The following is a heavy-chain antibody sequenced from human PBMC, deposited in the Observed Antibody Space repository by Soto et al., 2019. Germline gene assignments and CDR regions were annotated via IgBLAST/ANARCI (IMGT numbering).Heavy chain of an antibody. CDR1: GYAFTTYG. CDR2: ISAHNGNT. Sequence: QVHLVQSGAEVKKPGASVKVSCKGSGYAFTTYGITWVRQAPGQGLEWMGWISAHNGNTNYAQKLQGRVTVTRDPSTITAYMELRSLRSDDTAVYYCARGRYGEYWGQGALVTVSS. J-gene: IGHJ4*02. D-gene: IGHD3-10*01. CDR3: ARGRYGEY. V-gene: IGHV1-18*01.